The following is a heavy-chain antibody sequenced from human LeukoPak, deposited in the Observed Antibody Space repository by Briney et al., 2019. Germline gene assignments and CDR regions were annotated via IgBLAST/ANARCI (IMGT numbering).Heavy chain of an antibody. Sequence: SVTVSFTASGGTFSSYAISWVRQAPGQGLEWMGGIIPIFGTANYAQKFQGRVTITADESTSTAYMELSSLRSEDTAVYYCARDSSGDHYDSSGYYFGWGQGTLVTVSS. CDR3: ARDSSGDHYDSSGYYFG. CDR2: IIPIFGTA. J-gene: IGHJ4*02. D-gene: IGHD3-22*01. CDR1: GGTFSSYA. V-gene: IGHV1-69*13.